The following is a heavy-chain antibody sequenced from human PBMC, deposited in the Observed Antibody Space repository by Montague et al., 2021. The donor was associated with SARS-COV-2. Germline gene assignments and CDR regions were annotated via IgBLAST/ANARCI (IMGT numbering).Heavy chain of an antibody. V-gene: IGHV4-61*01. J-gene: IGHJ6*02. Sequence: SETLSLTCTVSGGSVSSATYYWSWIRQPPGKGLEWIGYINYSGSTSYNPSLKSRVTISVDMSKNQFSLKLNSVTAADTAVYYCASAGGYDDYYQGVDVWGQGTTVTVSS. D-gene: IGHD2-15*01. CDR1: GGSVSSATYY. CDR3: ASAGGYDDYYQGVDV. CDR2: INYSGST.